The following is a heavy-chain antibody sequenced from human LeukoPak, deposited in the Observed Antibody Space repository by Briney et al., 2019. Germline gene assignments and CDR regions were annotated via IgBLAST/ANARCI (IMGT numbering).Heavy chain of an antibody. D-gene: IGHD3-9*01. CDR1: GFTFSNYA. J-gene: IGHJ4*02. Sequence: GGSLRLSCAASGFTFSNYAMTWVRQAPGKGLECVSAVSGRDASTYYADSVKGRFTISRDNSKNTLYLQMNSLRAEDTAVYYCAKWGDYDSLAGYYDSDYWGQGTLVSVSS. CDR3: AKWGDYDSLAGYYDSDY. V-gene: IGHV3-23*01. CDR2: VSGRDAST.